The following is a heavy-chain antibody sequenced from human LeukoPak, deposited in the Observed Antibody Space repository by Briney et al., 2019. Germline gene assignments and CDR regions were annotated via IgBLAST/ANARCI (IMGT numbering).Heavy chain of an antibody. CDR3: ARSRGLDY. J-gene: IGHJ4*02. V-gene: IGHV3-7*04. CDR2: IKQDGSEK. Sequence: GGSLRLSCAASGFTLSTYWMTWVRQAPGKGLEWVANIKQDGSEKYYVDSVKGRFTISRDNAKNSLYLQMNSLRDEDTAVYYCARSRGLDYWGQGTLSPSPQ. CDR1: GFTLSTYW. D-gene: IGHD3-16*01.